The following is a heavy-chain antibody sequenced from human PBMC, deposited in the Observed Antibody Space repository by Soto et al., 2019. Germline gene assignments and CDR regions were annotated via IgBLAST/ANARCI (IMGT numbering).Heavy chain of an antibody. Sequence: QVQLVQSGAEVKKPGASVKVSCKASGYTFTSYGITWVRQAPGQGLEWMGWISTYNGNTNYAQKLQGRVTMTTDTSTSIAYMELSSLRSADTAVYYCALAPWGKAVAPAAQGFDIWGQGTMVTVSS. CDR2: ISTYNGNT. CDR3: ALAPWGKAVAPAAQGFDI. J-gene: IGHJ3*02. V-gene: IGHV1-18*01. D-gene: IGHD2-2*01. CDR1: GYTFTSYG.